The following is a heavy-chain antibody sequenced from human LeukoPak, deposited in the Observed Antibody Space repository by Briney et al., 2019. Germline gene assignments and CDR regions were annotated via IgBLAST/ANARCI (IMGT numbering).Heavy chain of an antibody. CDR3: ARQPMVRGASHYYYGMDV. CDR1: GGSISSYY. J-gene: IGHJ6*02. CDR2: IYYSGST. Sequence: NPSETLPLTCTVSGGSISSYYWSWIRQPPGKGLEWIGYIYYSGSTNYNPSLRSRVTISVDTSKNQFSLKLSSVTAADTAVYYCARQPMVRGASHYYYGMDVWGQGTTVTVSS. V-gene: IGHV4-59*08. D-gene: IGHD3-10*01.